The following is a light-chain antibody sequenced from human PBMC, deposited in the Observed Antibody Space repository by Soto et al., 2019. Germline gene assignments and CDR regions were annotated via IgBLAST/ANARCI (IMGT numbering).Light chain of an antibody. CDR3: QQGSNWPPLT. CDR1: QTITTSQ. J-gene: IGKJ4*01. CDR2: GAS. V-gene: IGKV3D-20*02. Sequence: EIVLTQSPGTLSLSPGERATLFCRASQTITTSQLAWYQQKPGQAPRVLIFGASNRATGIPDRFSGSGSGTDFTLTISRLEPEDFAMYYCQQGSNWPPLTFGGGTKVEIK.